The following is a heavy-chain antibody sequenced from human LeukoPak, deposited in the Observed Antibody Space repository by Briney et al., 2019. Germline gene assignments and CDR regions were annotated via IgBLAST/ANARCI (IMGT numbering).Heavy chain of an antibody. CDR3: ASTTQRSSLYPGAFEI. CDR2: INWNGGST. Sequence: AGGSLRLSCAVSGLTFYDYGMSWVRQAPGKGLEWVSGINWNGGSTGNADSVKGRFTISRDNAKNSLYLQMNSLRAEDTALYYWASTTQRSSLYPGAFEIWGQGTMVTVSS. D-gene: IGHD6-13*01. J-gene: IGHJ3*02. V-gene: IGHV3-20*04. CDR1: GLTFYDYG.